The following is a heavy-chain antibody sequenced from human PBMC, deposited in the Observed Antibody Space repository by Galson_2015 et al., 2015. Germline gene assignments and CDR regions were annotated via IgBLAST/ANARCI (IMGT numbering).Heavy chain of an antibody. D-gene: IGHD3-3*01. CDR2: ISGSGGST. V-gene: IGHV3-23*01. J-gene: IGHJ4*02. Sequence: SLRLSCAASGFTFSSYAMSWVRQAPGKGLEWVSAISGSGGSTYYADSVKGRFTISRDNSKNTLYLQMNSLRAEDTAVYYCAKTERRGGYFDYWGQGTLVTVSS. CDR1: GFTFSSYA. CDR3: AKTERRGGYFDY.